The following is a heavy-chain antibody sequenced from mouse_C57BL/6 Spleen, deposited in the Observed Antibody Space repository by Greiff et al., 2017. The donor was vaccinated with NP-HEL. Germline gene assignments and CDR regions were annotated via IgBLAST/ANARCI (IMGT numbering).Heavy chain of an antibody. CDR1: GFTFSDYY. V-gene: IGHV5-16*01. CDR3: ARDRELGRDY. CDR2: INYDGSST. D-gene: IGHD4-1*01. J-gene: IGHJ2*01. Sequence: DVKLVESEGGLVQPGSSMKLSCTASGFTFSDYYMAWVRQVPEKGLEWVANINYDGSSTYYLDSLKSRFIISRDNAKNILYMQMSSLKSEDTATYYWARDRELGRDYWGKGTTRTVSS.